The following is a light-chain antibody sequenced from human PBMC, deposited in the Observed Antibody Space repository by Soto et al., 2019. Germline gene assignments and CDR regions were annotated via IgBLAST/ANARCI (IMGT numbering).Light chain of an antibody. V-gene: IGKV1-39*01. CDR1: QSINTY. CDR3: QQGYSTPWT. J-gene: IGKJ1*01. CDR2: TAS. Sequence: DIQMTQSPSSLSASVGDRVTITCRASQSINTYLHWYQQKAGKAPKLLISTASNLQSGVPSRFSASGSGTDFTLTLNSLQNEDFATYYCQQGYSTPWTFGQGTKVDIK.